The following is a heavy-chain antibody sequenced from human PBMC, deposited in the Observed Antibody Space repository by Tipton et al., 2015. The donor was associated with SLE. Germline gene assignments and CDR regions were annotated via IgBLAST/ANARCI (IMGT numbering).Heavy chain of an antibody. V-gene: IGHV4-59*01. D-gene: IGHD1-26*01. CDR1: GFTFSSYA. CDR2: IYYSGST. Sequence: LRLSCAASGFTFSSYAMSWVRQAPGKGLEWIGYIYYSGSTNYNPSLKSRVTISVDTSKNQFSLKLSSVTAADTAVYYCARYGTYDGSRYFQHWGQGTLVTVPS. CDR3: ARYGTYDGSRYFQH. J-gene: IGHJ1*01.